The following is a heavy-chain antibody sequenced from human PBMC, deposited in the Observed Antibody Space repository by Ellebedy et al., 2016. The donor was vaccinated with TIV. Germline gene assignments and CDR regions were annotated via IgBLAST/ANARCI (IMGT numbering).Heavy chain of an antibody. Sequence: GRSLRLSCAASGFTFSSYLMSWVRQAPGKGLEWVSVISSTGGTTFYRDSVKGRFTISRDNSRNTLSLQMTSLGAGDTAIYYCAKKVGTTFYYDSSGYYYVDQWGQGTLVTVSS. V-gene: IGHV3-23*01. CDR2: ISSTGGTT. CDR1: GFTFSSYL. J-gene: IGHJ4*02. CDR3: AKKVGTTFYYDSSGYYYVDQ. D-gene: IGHD3-22*01.